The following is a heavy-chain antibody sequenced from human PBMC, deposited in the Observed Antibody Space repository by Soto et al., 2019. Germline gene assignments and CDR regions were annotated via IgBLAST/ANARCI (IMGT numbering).Heavy chain of an antibody. CDR1: VCSFDSVGYY. D-gene: IGHD6-13*01. CDR2: IYYSGST. J-gene: IGHJ4*02. CDR3: ARDRSRAGYFDY. Sequence: SETLSLTCTLSVCSFDSVGYYLSWIRQHPGKGLEWIGYIYYSGSTYYNPSLKSRVTISLDTSKNQFSLKLSSVTAADTAVYYCARDRSRAGYFDYWGQGALVTVSS. V-gene: IGHV4-31*03.